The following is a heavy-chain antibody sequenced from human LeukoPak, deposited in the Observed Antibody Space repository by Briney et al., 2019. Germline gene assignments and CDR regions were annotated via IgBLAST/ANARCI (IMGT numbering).Heavy chain of an antibody. CDR3: ARARAAAFFFDY. CDR1: GGSLSSYY. J-gene: IGHJ4*02. D-gene: IGHD6-13*01. V-gene: IGHV4-59*01. Sequence: SETLSPTCSVSGGSLSSYYWSWIRQPPGKGLEWIGYIYYSGSTDYNPSLESRVTILVDTSKNQFSMFLRSVTAADSAVYYCARARAAAFFFDYWGQGTLVTVSS. CDR2: IYYSGST.